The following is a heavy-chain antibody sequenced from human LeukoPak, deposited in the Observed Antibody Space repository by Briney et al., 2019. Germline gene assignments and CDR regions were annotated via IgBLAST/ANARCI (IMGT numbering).Heavy chain of an antibody. CDR3: ARAPRVEDWFDP. Sequence: PSETLSLTCAVYGGSFSGYYWSWIRQPPGKGLEWIGEINHSGSTNYNPSLKSRVTISVDTSKNQFSLKLSSVTAADTAVYYCARAPRVEDWFDPWGQETLVTVSS. CDR2: INHSGST. J-gene: IGHJ5*02. V-gene: IGHV4-34*01. CDR1: GGSFSGYY. D-gene: IGHD2-15*01.